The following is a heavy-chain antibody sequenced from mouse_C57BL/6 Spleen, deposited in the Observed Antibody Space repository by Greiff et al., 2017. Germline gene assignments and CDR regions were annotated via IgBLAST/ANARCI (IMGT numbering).Heavy chain of an antibody. CDR1: GYAFSSSW. D-gene: IGHD2-4*01. J-gene: IGHJ4*01. CDR2: IYPGDGDT. CDR3: APVDYDYDYYAMDD. Sequence: VQLQQSGPELVKPGASVKISCKASGYAFSSSWMNWVKQRPGQGLEWIGRIYPGDGDTNYNGKFKGKATLTADKSSSTAYMLHSSLTSEDSAVYYYAPVDYDYDYYAMDDWGQGASVTVSS. V-gene: IGHV1-82*01.